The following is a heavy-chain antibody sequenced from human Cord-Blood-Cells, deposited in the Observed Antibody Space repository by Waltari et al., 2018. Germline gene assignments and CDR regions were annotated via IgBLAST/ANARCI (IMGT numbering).Heavy chain of an antibody. J-gene: IGHJ4*02. CDR1: GFTFSRCC. Sequence: QWQLVEPGGGVVQPGRSLRLPCVASGFTFSRCCFSRVPQAPGKGLEWVALKSCNGSNKYYAESVKGRFTISRDNSKNQLYLQMNSLRAEDTAVYYCANGYSSGCYDFDYWGQGTLVTVSS. V-gene: IGHV3-30*18. CDR3: ANGYSSGCYDFDY. D-gene: IGHD6-19*01. CDR2: KSCNGSNK.